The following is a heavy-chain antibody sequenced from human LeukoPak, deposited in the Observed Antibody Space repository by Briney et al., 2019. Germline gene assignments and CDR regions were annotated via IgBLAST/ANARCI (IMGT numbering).Heavy chain of an antibody. Sequence: GESLKISCKGSGYSFTTYWIGWVRQMPGKGLEWMGIIYPGDSDTRYSPSFQGQVTISADKSISTAYLQWSSLKASDTAIYYCARLTTQREGVGQYNWFAPWGQGTLVTVSS. D-gene: IGHD1-26*01. V-gene: IGHV5-51*01. J-gene: IGHJ5*02. CDR1: GYSFTTYW. CDR3: ARLTTQREGVGQYNWFAP. CDR2: IYPGDSDT.